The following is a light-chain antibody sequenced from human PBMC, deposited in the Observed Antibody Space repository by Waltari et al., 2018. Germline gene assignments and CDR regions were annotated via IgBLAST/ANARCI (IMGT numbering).Light chain of an antibody. Sequence: EIVMTQSPPTLSVSPGERATPSRRASQSVGINLAWYQHKPGQVPRLFIYGASTRATGFPVRFSGSGSGTEFTLTISSLQSEDFAVYYCHQYNNWPRTFGQGTKVEIK. CDR3: HQYNNWPRT. J-gene: IGKJ1*01. CDR1: QSVGIN. V-gene: IGKV3-15*01. CDR2: GAS.